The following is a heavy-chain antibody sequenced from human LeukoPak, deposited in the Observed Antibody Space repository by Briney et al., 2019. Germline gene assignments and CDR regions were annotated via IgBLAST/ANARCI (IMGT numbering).Heavy chain of an antibody. V-gene: IGHV3-48*03. J-gene: IGHJ4*02. Sequence: PGGSLRLSCAASGFTFSSYEMNWVRQAPGKGLEWVSYISSSGSTIYYADSVKGRFTISRDNAKNSLYLQMNSLRAEDTAVYYCARGGGYSSGWYYQPFDYWGQGTLVTVSS. D-gene: IGHD6-19*01. CDR2: ISSSGSTI. CDR1: GFTFSSYE. CDR3: ARGGGYSSGWYYQPFDY.